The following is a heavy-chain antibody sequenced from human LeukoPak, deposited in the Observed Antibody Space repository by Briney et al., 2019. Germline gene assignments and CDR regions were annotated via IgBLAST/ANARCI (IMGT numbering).Heavy chain of an antibody. CDR3: VKTGNGEFSNWFDP. D-gene: IGHD4-17*01. CDR2: ISSNGGST. CDR1: GFTFNTYG. Sequence: PGGSLRLSCAASGFTFNTYGMHWVRQAPGKGLEYVSAISSNGGSTYYADSVKGRFTISRDNSKNTLYLQMSSLRAEDTAVYYCVKTGNGEFSNWFDPWGQGTLVTVSS. J-gene: IGHJ5*02. V-gene: IGHV3-64D*06.